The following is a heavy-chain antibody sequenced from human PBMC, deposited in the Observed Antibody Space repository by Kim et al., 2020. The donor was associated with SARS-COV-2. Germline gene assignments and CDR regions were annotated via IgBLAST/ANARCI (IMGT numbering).Heavy chain of an antibody. CDR1: GFTFSSYR. CDR2: ISSSSSTK. Sequence: GGSLRLSCAASGFTFSSYRMNWVRQAPGKGLEWGSYISSSSSTKYYADSVKGRFTISRDNAKNSLYLQMNSLRDEDTAVYYCVRDFFYGSGSYNDYWGQGTLVTVSS. J-gene: IGHJ4*02. V-gene: IGHV3-48*02. D-gene: IGHD3-10*01. CDR3: VRDFFYGSGSYNDY.